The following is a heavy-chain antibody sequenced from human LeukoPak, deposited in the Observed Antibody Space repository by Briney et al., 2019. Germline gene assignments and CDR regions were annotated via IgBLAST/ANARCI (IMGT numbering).Heavy chain of an antibody. CDR1: GFSLSTSGVG. Sequence: SGPTLVKPTQTLTLTCSFSGFSLSTSGVGVGWIRQPPGKALEWLALIYWDDDKRYSPSLNNRLTITKDTSKNQVVLAMTNMDPMDTATYYCAHRPVLVTTGGAFDIWGQGTLVTVSS. D-gene: IGHD2-21*02. J-gene: IGHJ3*02. CDR2: IYWDDDK. CDR3: AHRPVLVTTGGAFDI. V-gene: IGHV2-5*02.